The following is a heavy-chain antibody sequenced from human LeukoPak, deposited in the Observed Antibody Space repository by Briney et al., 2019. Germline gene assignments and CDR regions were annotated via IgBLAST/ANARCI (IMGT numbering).Heavy chain of an antibody. CDR3: ARDKSWYSGSYDTWPFDY. CDR2: ISSSSSYI. CDR1: GFSFSSYS. Sequence: PGGYLRLSCAASGFSFSSYSMNWVRQAPGKGLEWISSISSSSSYIYYADSVKGRFTISRDNAKNSLYLQMNSLRAEDTAVYYCARDKSWYSGSYDTWPFDYWGQGTLVTVSS. D-gene: IGHD1-26*01. J-gene: IGHJ4*02. V-gene: IGHV3-21*01.